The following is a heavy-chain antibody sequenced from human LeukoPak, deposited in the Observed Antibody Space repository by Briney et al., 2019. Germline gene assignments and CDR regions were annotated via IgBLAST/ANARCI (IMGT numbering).Heavy chain of an antibody. D-gene: IGHD6-19*01. CDR2: ISFDGTNK. CDR1: GFTFRTYG. CDR3: SKDSQVAVAVA. Sequence: GGSLRLSCAASGFTFRTYGMHWVRQAPGKGLEWVAVISFDGTNKYYADSVKGRFTISRDNSKITLYLQMNSLTTGDTAVYYCSKDSQVAVAVAWGQGTLVTVSS. V-gene: IGHV3-30*18. J-gene: IGHJ5*02.